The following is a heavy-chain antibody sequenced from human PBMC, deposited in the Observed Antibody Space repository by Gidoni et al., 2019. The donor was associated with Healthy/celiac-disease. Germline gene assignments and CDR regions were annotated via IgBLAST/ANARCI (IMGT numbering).Heavy chain of an antibody. D-gene: IGHD2-21*01. CDR3: ARKLGRGDYYYYGMDV. V-gene: IGHV1-3*01. Sequence: QVQLVQSGAEVKKPGASVKVSCRASGYTFTSYAMHWVRQAPGQRLEWMGWINAGNGNTKYSQKFQGRVTITRDTSASTAYMELSSLRSEDTAVYYCARKLGRGDYYYYGMDVWGQGTTVTVSS. CDR1: GYTFTSYA. CDR2: INAGNGNT. J-gene: IGHJ6*02.